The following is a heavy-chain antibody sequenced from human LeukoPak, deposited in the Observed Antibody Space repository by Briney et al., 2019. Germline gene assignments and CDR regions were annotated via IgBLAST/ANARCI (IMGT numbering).Heavy chain of an antibody. Sequence: ASVKVSCTASGFTFTHYGITWVRQAPGQGLEWMGWISPYNGDTKYAQNVQGRVTMSTDASTSTAYMELRSLRPDDTAVYYCGRDFSNTSGFKVVVDYWGQGTLVTVSS. CDR1: GFTFTHYG. D-gene: IGHD3-22*01. J-gene: IGHJ4*02. CDR3: GRDFSNTSGFKVVVDY. V-gene: IGHV1-18*01. CDR2: ISPYNGDT.